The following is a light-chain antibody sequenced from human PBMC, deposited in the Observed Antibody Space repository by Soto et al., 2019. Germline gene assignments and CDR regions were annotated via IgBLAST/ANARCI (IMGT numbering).Light chain of an antibody. V-gene: IGLV1-51*01. CDR3: GTWDSSLSAVV. J-gene: IGLJ2*01. Sequence: QSVLTQPPSVYAAPEHKVTISCSGSSSNIGNNYVSWYQQLPGTAPKLLIYDNNKRPSGIPDRFSGSKSGTSATLGITGLQTGDEADYYCGTWDSSLSAVVFGGGTKVTVL. CDR1: SSNIGNNY. CDR2: DNN.